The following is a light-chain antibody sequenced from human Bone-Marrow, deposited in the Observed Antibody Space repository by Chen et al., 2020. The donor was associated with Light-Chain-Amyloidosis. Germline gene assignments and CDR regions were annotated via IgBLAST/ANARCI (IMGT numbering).Light chain of an antibody. J-gene: IGLJ3*02. V-gene: IGLV6-57*01. CDR3: QSYQGSSQGV. CDR1: SGSIATNY. Sequence: NFMLSQPHPVSESQGKTVNIPCTRSSGSIATNYVQWYQQRPGSSPTTVIYEDDQRPSWVPDRFSGSIDRSSNSASLTISGLKTEDEADYYCQSYQGSSQGVFGGGTKLTVL. CDR2: EDD.